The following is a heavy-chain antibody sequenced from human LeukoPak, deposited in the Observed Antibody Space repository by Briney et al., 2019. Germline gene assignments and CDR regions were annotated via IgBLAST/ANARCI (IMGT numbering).Heavy chain of an antibody. D-gene: IGHD5-12*01. CDR2: IYYSGRT. CDR3: ARWRDSGYDP. J-gene: IGHJ5*02. Sequence: PSETLSLTCTVSGGSISSYYWSWIRQPPGKGLEWIGYIYYSGRTNYNPSLKSRVTISIDTSKNQFSLKLSSVTAADTAVYYCARWRDSGYDPWGQGTLVTVSS. CDR1: GGSISSYY. V-gene: IGHV4-59*12.